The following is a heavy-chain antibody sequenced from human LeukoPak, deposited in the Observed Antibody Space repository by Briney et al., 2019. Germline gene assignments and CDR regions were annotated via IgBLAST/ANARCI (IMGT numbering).Heavy chain of an antibody. Sequence: PGGSLRLSCAASGFTVSSNYMSWVRQAPGKRLEWVSVIYSGGSTYYADSVKGRFTISRDNAKNTLYLQMNSLRAKDTAVYYCARDRASYYYYMDVWGKGTTVTVSS. CDR2: IYSGGST. CDR1: GFTVSSNY. V-gene: IGHV3-66*01. CDR3: ARDRASYYYYMDV. D-gene: IGHD3-10*01. J-gene: IGHJ6*03.